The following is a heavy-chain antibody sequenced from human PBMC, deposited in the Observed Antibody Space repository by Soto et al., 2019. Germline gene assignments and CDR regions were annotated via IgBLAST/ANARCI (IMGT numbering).Heavy chain of an antibody. V-gene: IGHV4-34*01. J-gene: IGHJ4*02. Sequence: PSETLSLTCAVYGGSFSGYYWSWIRQPPGKGLEWIGEINHSGSTNYNPSLKSRVTISVDTSKNQFSLKLSSVTAADTAVYYCARGRAVRYSGYDSPYYFDYWGQGTLVTVSS. CDR1: GGSFSGYY. CDR2: INHSGST. D-gene: IGHD5-12*01. CDR3: ARGRAVRYSGYDSPYYFDY.